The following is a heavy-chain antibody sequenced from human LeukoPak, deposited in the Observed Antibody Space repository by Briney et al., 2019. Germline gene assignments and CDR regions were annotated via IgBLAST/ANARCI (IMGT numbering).Heavy chain of an antibody. D-gene: IGHD2-15*01. J-gene: IGHJ6*03. CDR3: ASLGYCSGGSCLQGYYYSYYYMDV. V-gene: IGHV1-2*02. Sequence: ASVTVSCKASGYTFTGYYMHWVRQAPGQGLEWMGWINPKTGGTNYAQNFQGRVTMTRDTSITAAYMELTRLRSDDTAVYYCASLGYCSGGSCLQGYYYSYYYMDVWGKGTTVTVSS. CDR2: INPKTGGT. CDR1: GYTFTGYY.